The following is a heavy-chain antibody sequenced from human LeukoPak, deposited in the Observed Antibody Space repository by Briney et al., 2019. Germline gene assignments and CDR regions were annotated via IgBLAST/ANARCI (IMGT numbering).Heavy chain of an antibody. D-gene: IGHD6-19*01. CDR2: IYVGNGNT. J-gene: IGHJ4*02. Sequence: GASVKVSCKASGYTFSRYAIHWVRQAPGQRPEWMGWIYVGNGNTKYSQKFQDRVTITRDTSASTVYMELTSLRSEDTAVYSCARGEQWLVSPFDYWGQGTLVTVSS. CDR1: GYTFSRYA. V-gene: IGHV1-3*01. CDR3: ARGEQWLVSPFDY.